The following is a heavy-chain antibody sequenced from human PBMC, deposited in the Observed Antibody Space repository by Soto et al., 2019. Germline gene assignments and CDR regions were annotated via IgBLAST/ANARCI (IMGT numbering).Heavy chain of an antibody. CDR3: ARALRSYYFDY. CDR2: IYYNGNT. CDR1: GASISSGYY. V-gene: IGHV4-31*03. D-gene: IGHD3-16*02. J-gene: IGHJ4*02. Sequence: QVQLQESGPGLVKPSQTLSLTCTVSGASISSGYYWTWIRQHPGKGLEWIGYIYYNGNTFYNPSLKSRLTISLDTSKIQFSLKLSSVTAADAAMYYCARALRSYYFDYWGQGTLVTVSS.